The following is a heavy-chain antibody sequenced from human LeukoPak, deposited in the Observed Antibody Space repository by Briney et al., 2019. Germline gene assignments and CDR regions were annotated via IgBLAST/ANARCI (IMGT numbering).Heavy chain of an antibody. CDR2: ISAYNGNT. D-gene: IGHD4-23*01. CDR1: GYTFTSYG. CDR3: ARGVTTVVTPTFYYYMDV. J-gene: IGHJ6*03. V-gene: IGHV1-18*01. Sequence: ASVKVSCKASGYTFTSYGISWVRQAPGQGLGWMGWISAYNGNTNYAQKLQGRVTMTTDTSTSTAYMELRSLRSDDTAVYYCARGVTTVVTPTFYYYMDVWGKGTTVTVSS.